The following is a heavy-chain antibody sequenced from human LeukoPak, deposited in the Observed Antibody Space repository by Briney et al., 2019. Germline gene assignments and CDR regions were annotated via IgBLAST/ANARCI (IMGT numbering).Heavy chain of an antibody. CDR2: ISYDGSNK. CDR1: GFTFSSYA. J-gene: IGHJ4*02. V-gene: IGHV3-30-3*01. CDR3: AKDSPDSGYRIDH. D-gene: IGHD5-12*01. Sequence: GGSLRLSCAASGFTFSSYAMHWVRQAPGKGLEWVAVISYDGSNKYYADSVKGRFTISRDNPRNTLYLRMSSLRAADTAIYFCAKDSPDSGYRIDHWGQGTLVTVSS.